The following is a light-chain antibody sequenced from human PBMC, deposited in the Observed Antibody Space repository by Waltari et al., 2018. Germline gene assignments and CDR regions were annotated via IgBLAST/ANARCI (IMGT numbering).Light chain of an antibody. Sequence: VILTQSPATLSLSPGARATLSCRASQSVGSYLAWYQQKPGQAPRLIIYGASRRATGIADRFRASGSGTEFTLTISSLEPEDFIVYYCQQYSSSPFTFGPGTKLDVK. V-gene: IGKV3-20*01. J-gene: IGKJ3*01. CDR3: QQYSSSPFT. CDR1: QSVGSY. CDR2: GAS.